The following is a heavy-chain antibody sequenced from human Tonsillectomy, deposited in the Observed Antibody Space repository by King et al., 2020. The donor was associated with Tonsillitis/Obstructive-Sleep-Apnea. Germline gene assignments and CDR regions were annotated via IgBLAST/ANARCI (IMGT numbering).Heavy chain of an antibody. Sequence: VQLQESGPGLVKPSETLSLTCTVSGGSISSYYWSWIRQPPGKGLEWIGYIYYSGSTNYNPSLKSRVTISVDTSKNQFSLKLSSVTAADTAVYYCARADVLRFLELSPGGFDPWGQGTLVTVSS. CDR1: GGSISSYY. CDR2: IYYSGST. J-gene: IGHJ5*02. V-gene: IGHV4-59*01. CDR3: ARADVLRFLELSPGGFDP. D-gene: IGHD3-3*01.